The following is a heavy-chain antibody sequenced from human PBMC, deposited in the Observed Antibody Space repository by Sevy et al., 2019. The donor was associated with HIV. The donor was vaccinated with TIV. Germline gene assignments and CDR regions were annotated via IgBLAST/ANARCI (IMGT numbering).Heavy chain of an antibody. V-gene: IGHV3-21*01. CDR1: GFMFSSYS. Sequence: GGSLRLSCAASGFMFSSYSMNWVRQAPGKGLEWVSPISSDSNYIYYADSVKGRFTISRDNAKNSLYLQMNSLRAEDTAVYYCAGPDATGGMDVWGQGSTVTVSS. CDR2: ISSDSNYI. CDR3: AGPDATGGMDV. J-gene: IGHJ6*02.